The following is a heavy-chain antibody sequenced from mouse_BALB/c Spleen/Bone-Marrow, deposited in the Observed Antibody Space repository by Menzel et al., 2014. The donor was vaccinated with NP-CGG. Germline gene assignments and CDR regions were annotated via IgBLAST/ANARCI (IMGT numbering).Heavy chain of an antibody. J-gene: IGHJ3*01. V-gene: IGHV5-9*02. Sequence: EVQGVESGGGLVKPGGSLKLSCAASGFPFSRYDMSWVRQTPEKRLEWVATISSGGPYTYYPVSVKGRFTISRDNARNTLYLQMSGLRSEDTALYYCSRQDGYDGTWFAYLCRSTLVPVPA. D-gene: IGHD2-2*01. CDR2: ISSGGPYT. CDR1: GFPFSRYD. CDR3: SRQDGYDGTWFAY.